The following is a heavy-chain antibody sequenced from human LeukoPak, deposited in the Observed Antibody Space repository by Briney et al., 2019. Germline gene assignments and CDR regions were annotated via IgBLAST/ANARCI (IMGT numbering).Heavy chain of an antibody. CDR2: IYYSGST. J-gene: IGHJ2*01. D-gene: IGHD4-17*01. V-gene: IGHV4-59*01. CDR3: ARVKDYGDYVWYFDL. CDR1: GGSFSSYY. Sequence: SETLSLTCAVYGGSFSSYYWSWIRQPPGKGLEWIGYIYYSGSTNYNPSLKSRVTISVDTSKNQFSLKLSSVTAADTAVYYCARVKDYGDYVWYFDLWGRGTLVTVSS.